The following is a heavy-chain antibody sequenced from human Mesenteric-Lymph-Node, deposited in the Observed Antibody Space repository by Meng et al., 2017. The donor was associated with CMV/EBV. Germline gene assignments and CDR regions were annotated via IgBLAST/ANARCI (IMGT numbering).Heavy chain of an antibody. CDR1: GFTVGDYP. J-gene: IGHJ4*02. V-gene: IGHV3-21*01. CDR3: TGELSYRSVY. CDR2: ISPSGDFI. Sequence: LSCAASGFTVGDYPMSWVRQAPGKGLGWVSSISPSGDFISYADSVKGRFTISRDSAKSSLFLQMNSLRAEDTAVYYCTGELSYRSVYWGQGTLVTVSS. D-gene: IGHD1-26*01.